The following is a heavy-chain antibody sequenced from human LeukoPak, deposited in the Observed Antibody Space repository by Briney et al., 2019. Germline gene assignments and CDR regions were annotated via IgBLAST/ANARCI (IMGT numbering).Heavy chain of an antibody. CDR1: GFTFSNYW. D-gene: IGHD1-26*01. CDR2: IKQDGSEK. J-gene: IGHJ4*02. Sequence: PGGSLRLSCAASGFTFSNYWMSWVRQAPGKGLEWMANIKQDGSEKYYVDSVKCRLTISRYTAKNSLYVQMNSLRAEDTAVYYCARLRGLYSDTNRYQTALDCWGQGTLVTVSS. V-gene: IGHV3-7*01. CDR3: ARLRGLYSDTNRYQTALDC.